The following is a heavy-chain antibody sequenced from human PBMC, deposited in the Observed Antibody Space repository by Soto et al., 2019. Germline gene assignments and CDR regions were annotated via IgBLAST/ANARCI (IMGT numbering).Heavy chain of an antibody. CDR3: AKGGTYYFDS. D-gene: IGHD3-16*01. CDR2: LYTRGTT. V-gene: IGHV4-4*07. CDR1: GASISNFY. Sequence: PSETLSLTCSVSGASISNFYWSWIWQSAGKGLEWIGRLYTRGTTDYNPSLKSRVTMSIDTSKNRVSLSLTSVTAADTAVYYCAKGGTYYFDSWGQGIVVTVSS. J-gene: IGHJ4*02.